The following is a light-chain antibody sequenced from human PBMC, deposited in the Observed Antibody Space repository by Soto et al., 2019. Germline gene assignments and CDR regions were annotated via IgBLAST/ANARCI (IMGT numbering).Light chain of an antibody. CDR3: QQFKTYPIT. Sequence: DIQMTQSPSTLSASLGAKVTITCRASQSIGTLLAWYQQTPGRAPNLLIYDASSLQSGVPSRFSGSGSGTEFTLTISSLQPDDFATYFCQQFKTYPITFGQGTRL. J-gene: IGKJ5*01. CDR2: DAS. V-gene: IGKV1-5*01. CDR1: QSIGTL.